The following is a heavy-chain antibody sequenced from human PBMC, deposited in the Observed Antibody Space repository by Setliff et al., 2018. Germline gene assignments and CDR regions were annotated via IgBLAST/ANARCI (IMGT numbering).Heavy chain of an antibody. Sequence: GGSLRLSCAASGFTFSSYAMHWVRQAPGKGLEWVAVISYDGSNKYYADSVKGRFTISRDNSKNTLYLQMNSLRAEDTAVYYCARDRDGYYYDSSGYYYGYYYYGMDVWGQGTTVTV. CDR2: ISYDGSNK. J-gene: IGHJ6*02. CDR3: ARDRDGYYYDSSGYYYGYYYYGMDV. V-gene: IGHV3-30-3*01. CDR1: GFTFSSYA. D-gene: IGHD3-22*01.